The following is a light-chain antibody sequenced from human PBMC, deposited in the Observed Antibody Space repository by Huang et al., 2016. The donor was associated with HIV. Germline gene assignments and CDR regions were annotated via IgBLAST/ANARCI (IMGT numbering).Light chain of an antibody. CDR2: GAS. J-gene: IGKJ1*01. CDR1: QNVNNK. Sequence: EILMAQSPVTLSVSPGEKVTLSCRASQNVNNKLAWYQQKPGQAPRLVMYGASTRATDIPARFSGSGSGTEYILNISRVQSEDFAVYYCQQYDNWPPWTFRQGTKVEVK. CDR3: QQYDNWPPWT. V-gene: IGKV3-15*01.